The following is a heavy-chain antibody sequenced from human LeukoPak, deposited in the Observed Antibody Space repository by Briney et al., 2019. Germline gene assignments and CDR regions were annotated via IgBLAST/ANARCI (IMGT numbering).Heavy chain of an antibody. CDR2: IYYSGST. CDR3: ARDIVYGDYRDAFDI. V-gene: IGHV4-59*01. CDR1: GGSISSYY. D-gene: IGHD4-17*01. J-gene: IGHJ3*02. Sequence: SETLSLTCTVSGGSISSYYWSWIRQPPGKGLKWIGYIYYSGSTNYNPSLKSRVTISVDTSKNQFSLKLSSVTAADTAVYYCARDIVYGDYRDAFDIWGQGTMVTVSS.